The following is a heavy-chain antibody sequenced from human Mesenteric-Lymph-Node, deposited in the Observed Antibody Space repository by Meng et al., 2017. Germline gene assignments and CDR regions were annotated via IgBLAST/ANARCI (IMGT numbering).Heavy chain of an antibody. CDR1: GFTFSTYA. J-gene: IGHJ4*02. D-gene: IGHD3-3*01. CDR2: LTSGGAT. V-gene: IGHV3-23*01. Sequence: GESLKISCAASGFTFSTYAFSWVRRAPGKGLEWVSTLTSGGATYSADSVKGRFTISRHNSKNTLYLQMNSLRAEDTAVYYCASTNFAGATVFFDYWGQGTLVTVSS. CDR3: ASTNFAGATVFFDY.